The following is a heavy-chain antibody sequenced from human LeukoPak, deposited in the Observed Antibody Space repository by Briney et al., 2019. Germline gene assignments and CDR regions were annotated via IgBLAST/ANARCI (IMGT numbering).Heavy chain of an antibody. V-gene: IGHV1-69*13. CDR2: IIPVYGPA. D-gene: IGHD5-12*01. CDR3: ARRCIVATRSPIDY. CDR1: GGTFSSYV. J-gene: IGHJ4*02. Sequence: GASVKVSCKASGGTFSSYVVDWVRQAPGQGLEWMGRIIPVYGPANYAQKFQGRVTITADETTSTAYMELTSLRSEDTAVYYCARRCIVATRSPIDYWGQGTLVIVSS.